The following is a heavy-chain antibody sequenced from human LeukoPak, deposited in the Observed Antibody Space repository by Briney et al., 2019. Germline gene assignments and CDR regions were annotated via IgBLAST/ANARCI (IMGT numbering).Heavy chain of an antibody. CDR2: IYYSGST. CDR1: GGSISSGDYY. Sequence: PSETLSLTCTVSGGSISSGDYYWSWIRQPPGKGLEWIGYIYYSGSTNYNPSLKSRVTISVDTSKNQFSLKLSSVTAADTAVYYCARAGGSCYACDYYYYGMDVWGQGTTVTVSS. CDR3: ARAGGSCYACDYYYYGMDV. D-gene: IGHD2-15*01. J-gene: IGHJ6*02. V-gene: IGHV4-61*08.